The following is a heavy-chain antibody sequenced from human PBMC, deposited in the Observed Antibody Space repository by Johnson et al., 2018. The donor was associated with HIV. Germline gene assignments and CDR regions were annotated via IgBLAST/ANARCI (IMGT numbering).Heavy chain of an antibody. CDR1: GFTVSSNY. D-gene: IGHD2-8*01. Sequence: VQLVESGGGLVQPGGSLRLSCAASGFTVSSNYMSWVRQAPGKGLEWVSGINWNGGSTDYADSVKGRFTISRDNAKNSLYLQMNSLRAEDTAIYYCARSVNAGRPFDIWGQGTLVTVSS. CDR2: INWNGGST. J-gene: IGHJ3*02. CDR3: ARSVNAGRPFDI. V-gene: IGHV3-20*04.